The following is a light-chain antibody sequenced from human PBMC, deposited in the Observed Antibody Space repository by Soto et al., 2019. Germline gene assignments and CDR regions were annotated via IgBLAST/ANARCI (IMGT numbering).Light chain of an antibody. CDR1: QSVSSN. J-gene: IGKJ4*01. V-gene: IGKV3-15*01. Sequence: EIVVTQSPATLSVSPGERATLSCRASQSVSSNLAWYMQKPGQAPRLLIYGASTRATGIPARFSCSGSGTEFTLTISSLQSEDFAVYYCQQYNNWPLTFGGGTKVEIK. CDR3: QQYNNWPLT. CDR2: GAS.